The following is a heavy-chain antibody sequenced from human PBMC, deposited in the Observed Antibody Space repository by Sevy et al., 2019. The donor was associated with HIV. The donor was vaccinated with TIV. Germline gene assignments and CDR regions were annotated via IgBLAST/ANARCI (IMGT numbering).Heavy chain of an antibody. D-gene: IGHD2-15*01. CDR1: GGSISSYY. V-gene: IGHV4-59*08. CDR3: ARQVGDIVVAYFDY. Sequence: SETLSLTCTVSGGSISSYYWSWIRQPPGKGLEWIGYIYYSGSTNYNPSLKSRVTISVDTSKNQFSLKLSSVTAADTAVYYCARQVGDIVVAYFDYCGQGTLVTVSS. CDR2: IYYSGST. J-gene: IGHJ4*02.